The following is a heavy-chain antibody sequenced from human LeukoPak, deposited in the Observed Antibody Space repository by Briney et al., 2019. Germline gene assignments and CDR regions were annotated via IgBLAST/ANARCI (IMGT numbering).Heavy chain of an antibody. J-gene: IGHJ6*03. V-gene: IGHV1-18*01. CDR3: ARRWELPNYYMDV. D-gene: IGHD1-26*01. CDR1: GYTFTSYG. Sequence: GPSVKVSCKASGYTFTSYGISWVRQAPGQGLEWMGWISAYNGNTNCAQKLQGRVTMTTDTSTSTAYMELRSLRSDDTAVYYCARRWELPNYYMDVWGKGTTVTVSS. CDR2: ISAYNGNT.